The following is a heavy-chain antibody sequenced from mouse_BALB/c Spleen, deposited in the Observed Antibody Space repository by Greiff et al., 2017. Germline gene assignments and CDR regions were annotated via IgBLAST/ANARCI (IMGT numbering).Heavy chain of an antibody. Sequence: VQLKESGGGLVKPGGSLKLSCAASGFTFSSYAMSWVRQSPEKRLEWVAEISSGGSYTYYPDTVTGRFTISRDNAKNTLYLEMSSLRSEDTAMYYCASGDDGFAYWGQGTLVTVSA. V-gene: IGHV5-9-4*01. CDR3: ASGDDGFAY. D-gene: IGHD2-12*01. J-gene: IGHJ3*01. CDR2: ISSGGSYT. CDR1: GFTFSSYA.